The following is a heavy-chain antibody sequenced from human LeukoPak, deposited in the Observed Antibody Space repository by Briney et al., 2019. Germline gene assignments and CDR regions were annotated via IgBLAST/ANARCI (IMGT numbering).Heavy chain of an antibody. Sequence: ETXXXXCXVXXGXXXXSDXXWGWIRQPPGTGLXXIGSISYSGSTYYNPSLKSRVTISVDTSKNQFSLKLSSVTAADTAVYYCARRPEQWLSNWFDPWGQGTLVTVSS. J-gene: IGHJ5*02. CDR3: ARRPEQWLSNWFDP. CDR1: XGXXXXSDXX. CDR2: ISYSGST. D-gene: IGHD6-19*01. V-gene: IGHV4-39*01.